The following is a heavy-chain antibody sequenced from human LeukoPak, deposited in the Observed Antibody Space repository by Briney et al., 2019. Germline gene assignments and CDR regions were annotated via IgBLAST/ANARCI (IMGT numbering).Heavy chain of an antibody. D-gene: IGHD1-20*01. V-gene: IGHV2-5*01. J-gene: IGHJ6*03. CDR2: IYWNDDK. Sequence: SGPTLVKPTQTLTLTCTFSGFSLSTSGVGVGWIRQPPGKALEWLALIYWNDDKRYSPSLKSKLTITKDTSKNQVVLTMTNMDPVDTATYYCAHRWPNWNRYYMDVWGKGTTVTVSS. CDR3: AHRWPNWNRYYMDV. CDR1: GFSLSTSGVG.